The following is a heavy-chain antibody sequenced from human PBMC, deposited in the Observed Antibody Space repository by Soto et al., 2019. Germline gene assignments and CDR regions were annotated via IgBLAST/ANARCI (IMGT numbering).Heavy chain of an antibody. CDR1: GFTFSSYA. V-gene: IGHV3-23*01. J-gene: IGHJ6*02. CDR2: ISGSGDNT. D-gene: IGHD2-2*01. CDR3: AKSGQSSWANMDV. Sequence: EVQLLESGGGLVQPGGSLRLSCAASGFTFSSYAINWVRQAPGKGLEWVSTISGSGDNTYYADSVKGRFTISRDNSKNTLSLQMNSLTVEDTAVYYCAKSGQSSWANMDVWGQGTTVTVSS.